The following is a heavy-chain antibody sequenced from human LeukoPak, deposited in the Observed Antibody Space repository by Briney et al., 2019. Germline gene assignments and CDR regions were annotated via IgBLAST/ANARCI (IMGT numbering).Heavy chain of an antibody. D-gene: IGHD6-13*01. CDR1: GGSISSSSFY. V-gene: IGHV4-39*07. J-gene: IGHJ5*02. CDR3: ARRRAEGGSNGHYNWFDP. CDR2: IYYSGNT. Sequence: SETLSLTCTVSGGSISSSSFYWGWIRQPPGKGLEWNGSIYYSGNTYYNPSLKSRVTISVDTSKNQFSLKLSSVTAADTAVYYCARRRAEGGSNGHYNWFDPWGQGILVTVSS.